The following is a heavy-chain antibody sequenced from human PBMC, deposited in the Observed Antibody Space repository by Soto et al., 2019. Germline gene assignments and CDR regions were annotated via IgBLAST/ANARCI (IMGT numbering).Heavy chain of an antibody. J-gene: IGHJ6*02. CDR3: ARDRSYSLDV. V-gene: IGHV3-74*01. Sequence: PRGCLRLSCAVSGSTFSNDWMHWVRQAPGKGLVWVSHINSDGSSTNYADFVKGRFTIARDNAKNTVYLQMNSLRAEDTAVYYCARDRSYSLDVWGQGTTVTVPS. CDR2: INSDGSST. CDR1: GSTFSNDW.